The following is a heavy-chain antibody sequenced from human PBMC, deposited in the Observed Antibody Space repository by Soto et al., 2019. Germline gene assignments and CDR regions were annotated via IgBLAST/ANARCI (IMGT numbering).Heavy chain of an antibody. D-gene: IGHD6-13*01. CDR3: AKAKIGGGIAAPYYYYGMDV. CDR1: GFTFISYA. J-gene: IGHJ6*02. Sequence: PGGSLRLSCAASGFTFISYAMSWVRQAPGKGLEWVSAISGSGGSTYYADSVKGRFTISRDNSKNTLYLQMNSLRAEDTAVYYCAKAKIGGGIAAPYYYYGMDVWGQGTTVTVSS. CDR2: ISGSGGST. V-gene: IGHV3-23*01.